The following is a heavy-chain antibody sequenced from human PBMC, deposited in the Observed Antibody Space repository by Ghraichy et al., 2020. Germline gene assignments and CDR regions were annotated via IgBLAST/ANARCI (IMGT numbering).Heavy chain of an antibody. J-gene: IGHJ5*02. CDR3: AKDKGRVTIFGVVTGPHTLNWFDP. V-gene: IGHV3-23*01. CDR2: ISGSGGST. CDR1: GFTFSSYA. D-gene: IGHD3-3*01. Sequence: GGSLRLSCAASGFTFSSYAMSWVRQAPGKGLEWVSAISGSGGSTYYADSVKGRFTISRDNSKNTLYLQMNSLRAEDTAVYYCAKDKGRVTIFGVVTGPHTLNWFDPWGQGTLVTVSS.